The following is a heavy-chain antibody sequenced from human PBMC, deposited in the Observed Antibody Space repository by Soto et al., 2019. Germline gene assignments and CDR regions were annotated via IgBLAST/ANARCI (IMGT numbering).Heavy chain of an antibody. CDR1: GGTFSNYP. CDR3: ARGLYCGGGCYSHFDY. J-gene: IGHJ4*02. Sequence: VQLVQSGAEVKKPGSSVKVSCKASGGTFSNYPFIWVRQARGQGLDWMGGIIPIFGTTDYGQRFQVRVTITADESTNTAYMQLSSLRSDDTAVYYCARGLYCGGGCYSHFDYWGQGTLVTVSS. CDR2: IIPIFGTT. D-gene: IGHD2-21*02. V-gene: IGHV1-69*01.